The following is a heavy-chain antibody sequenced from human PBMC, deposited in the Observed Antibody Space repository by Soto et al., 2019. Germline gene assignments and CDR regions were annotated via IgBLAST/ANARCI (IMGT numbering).Heavy chain of an antibody. CDR3: ARDLEMATKSPGDY. CDR1: GFTFSSYA. J-gene: IGHJ4*02. CDR2: ISYDGSNK. D-gene: IGHD5-12*01. Sequence: QVQLVESGGGVVQPGRSLRLSCAASGFTFSSYAMHWVRQAPGKGLEWVAVISYDGSNKYYADSVKGRFTISRDNSENTLYLQMNSLRAEDTAVYYCARDLEMATKSPGDYWGQGTLVTVSS. V-gene: IGHV3-30-3*01.